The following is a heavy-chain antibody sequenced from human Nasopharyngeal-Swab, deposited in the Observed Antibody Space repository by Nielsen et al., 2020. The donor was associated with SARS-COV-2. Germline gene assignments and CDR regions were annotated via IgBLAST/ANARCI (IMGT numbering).Heavy chain of an antibody. CDR2: IYYSGST. CDR3: ARVSRYYYMDV. J-gene: IGHJ6*03. Sequence: WIRQPPGKGLEWIGCIYYSGSTYYNPSLKSRVTISVDTSKNQFSLKLGSVTAADTAVYYCARVSRYYYMDVWGKGTTVTVSS. V-gene: IGHV4-31*02.